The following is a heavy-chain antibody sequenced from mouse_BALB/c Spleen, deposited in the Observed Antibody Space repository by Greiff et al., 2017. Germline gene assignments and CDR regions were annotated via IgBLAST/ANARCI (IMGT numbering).Heavy chain of an antibody. J-gene: IGHJ4*01. CDR3: ASGNYAYAMDY. CDR1: GFNIKDTY. CDR2: IDPANGNT. V-gene: IGHV14-3*02. D-gene: IGHD2-1*01. Sequence: EVQVVESGAELVKPGASVKLSCTASGFNIKDTYMHWVKQRPEQGLEWIGRIDPANGNTKYDPKFQGKATITADTSSNTAYLQLSSLTSEDTAVYYCASGNYAYAMDYWGQGTSVTVSS.